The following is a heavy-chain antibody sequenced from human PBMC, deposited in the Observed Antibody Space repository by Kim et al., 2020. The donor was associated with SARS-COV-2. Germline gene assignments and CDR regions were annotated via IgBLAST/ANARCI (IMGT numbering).Heavy chain of an antibody. V-gene: IGHV4-4*02. D-gene: IGHD6-19*01. J-gene: IGHJ4*02. Sequence: TNYNPSLKSRVTISVDKSKNHFSLNLNSETAADTAVYYCSGSTGWYRLDYWGQGTLVTVSS. CDR2: T. CDR3: SGSTGWYRLDY.